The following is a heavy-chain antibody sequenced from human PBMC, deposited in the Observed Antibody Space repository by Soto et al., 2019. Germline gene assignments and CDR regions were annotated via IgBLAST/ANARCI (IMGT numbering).Heavy chain of an antibody. D-gene: IGHD6-13*01. CDR1: GGTFSSYA. V-gene: IGHV1-69*06. Sequence: QVQLVQSGAEVKKPGSSVKVSCKASGGTFSSYAISWVRQAPGQGLEWMGGIIPIFGTANYAQKFQGRVTITAEKSTSTAYMELSSLRSEDTAVYYCARDLIAAASRFDWFDPWGQGTLVTVSS. J-gene: IGHJ5*02. CDR3: ARDLIAAASRFDWFDP. CDR2: IIPIFGTA.